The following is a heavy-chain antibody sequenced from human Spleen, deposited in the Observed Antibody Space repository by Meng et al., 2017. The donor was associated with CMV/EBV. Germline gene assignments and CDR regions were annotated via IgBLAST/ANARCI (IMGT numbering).Heavy chain of an antibody. CDR1: GFTFDDYG. Sequence: GGSLRLSCAASGFTFDDYGMNWVRQVPGKGLEWVARIYWNGGRTSYADSVKGRFTISRDNAKNSLYLQMNSLRAEDTALYYCARDHDFWSGQSPMDVWCQGTTVTVSS. CDR3: ARDHDFWSGQSPMDV. D-gene: IGHD3-3*01. V-gene: IGHV3-20*04. J-gene: IGHJ6*02. CDR2: IYWNGGRT.